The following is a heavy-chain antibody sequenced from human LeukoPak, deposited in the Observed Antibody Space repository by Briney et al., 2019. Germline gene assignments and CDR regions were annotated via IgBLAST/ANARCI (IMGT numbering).Heavy chain of an antibody. CDR2: INPSGGST. CDR1: GGTFSSYA. CDR3: ARDLSGYLFDY. D-gene: IGHD6-13*01. J-gene: IGHJ4*02. V-gene: IGHV1-46*01. Sequence: GASVKVSCKASGGTFSSYAISWVRQAPGQGLEWMGIINPSGGSTSYAQKFQGRVTMTRDTSTSTVYMELSSLRSEDTAVYYCARDLSGYLFDYWGQGTLVTVSS.